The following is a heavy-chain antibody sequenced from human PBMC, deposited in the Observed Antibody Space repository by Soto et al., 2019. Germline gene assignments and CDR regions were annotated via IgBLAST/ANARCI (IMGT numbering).Heavy chain of an antibody. CDR1: GGSISSGGYY. Sequence: SETLSLTCTVSGGSISSGGYYWSWIRQHPGKGLEWIGYIYYSGSTYYNPSLKSRVTISVDTSKNQFSLKLSSVTAADTAVYYCARDRITMVRGVPYYYYGMDVWGQGTTVTVSS. V-gene: IGHV4-31*03. CDR3: ARDRITMVRGVPYYYYGMDV. CDR2: IYYSGST. D-gene: IGHD3-10*01. J-gene: IGHJ6*02.